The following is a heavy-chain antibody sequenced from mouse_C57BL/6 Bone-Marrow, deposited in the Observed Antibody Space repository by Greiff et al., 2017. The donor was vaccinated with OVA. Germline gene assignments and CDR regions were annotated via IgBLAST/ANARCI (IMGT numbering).Heavy chain of an antibody. Sequence: VQLQQPGAELVRPGSSVKLSCKASGYTFTSYWMHWVKQRPIQGLEWIGNIDPYDSETHYNQKFKDKATLTAANSSSTAYMQPSSLTSEDSAVYYCAREDHGSSYDYYAMDYWGQGTAVTGSS. CDR2: IDPYDSET. D-gene: IGHD1-1*01. CDR3: AREDHGSSYDYYAMDY. CDR1: GYTFTSYW. V-gene: IGHV1-52*01. J-gene: IGHJ4*01.